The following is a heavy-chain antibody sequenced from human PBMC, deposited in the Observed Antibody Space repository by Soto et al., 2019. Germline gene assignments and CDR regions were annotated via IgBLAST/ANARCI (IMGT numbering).Heavy chain of an antibody. Sequence: GGSLRLSCAASGFTFSGHGMHWVRQAPGKGLEWVALISYDGNNEYYTDSVKGRFTISRDNSKNTLTLQIHSLRAEDTAVYYCAAWYGGDSEGYFAYWGQGTLVTVSS. CDR2: ISYDGNNE. CDR3: AAWYGGDSEGYFAY. D-gene: IGHD2-21*02. CDR1: GFTFSGHG. V-gene: IGHV3-33*01. J-gene: IGHJ4*02.